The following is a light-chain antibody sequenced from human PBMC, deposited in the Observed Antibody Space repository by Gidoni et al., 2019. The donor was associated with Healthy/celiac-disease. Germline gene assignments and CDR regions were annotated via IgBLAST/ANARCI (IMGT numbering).Light chain of an antibody. CDR1: QSVSSN. Sequence: EIWMTHSPATLSVSPGERATLSCRASQSVSSNLAWYQQKPGQAPRLLIYGASTRATGIPARFSGSGSGTEFTLTISSLQSEDFAVYYCQQYNNWPXTFGQGTKVEIK. J-gene: IGKJ1*01. CDR3: QQYNNWPXT. V-gene: IGKV3-15*01. CDR2: GAS.